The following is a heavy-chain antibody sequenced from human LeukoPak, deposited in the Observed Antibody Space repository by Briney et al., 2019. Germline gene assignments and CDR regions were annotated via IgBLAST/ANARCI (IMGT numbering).Heavy chain of an antibody. V-gene: IGHV3-7*03. D-gene: IGHD2-2*01. Sequence: GGSLRLSCAASGFIFSNYWMAWVRRGPGEGPEWVADINQRGSEKHYVDSVRGRFTISRDNAKNSLDLQMNSLRVEDTAIYYCARLVVPPGNRGWYYEHWGQGTLVTVSS. CDR3: ARLVVPPGNRGWYYEH. J-gene: IGHJ4*02. CDR2: INQRGSEK. CDR1: GFIFSNYW.